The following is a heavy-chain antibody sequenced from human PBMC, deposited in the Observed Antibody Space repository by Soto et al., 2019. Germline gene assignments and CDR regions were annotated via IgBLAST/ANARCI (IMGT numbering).Heavy chain of an antibody. D-gene: IGHD2-21*02. CDR2: ISGIGGST. Sequence: GGSLRLSCAASGFTFSKYAVSWVRQAPGKGLEWVASISGIGGSTYYADSVKGRFTISRDNSKNTLYLQMNSLRAEDTALYYCAKVHVVVVTAISAFDHWGQGALVTVSS. J-gene: IGHJ4*02. CDR3: AKVHVVVVTAISAFDH. V-gene: IGHV3-23*01. CDR1: GFTFSKYA.